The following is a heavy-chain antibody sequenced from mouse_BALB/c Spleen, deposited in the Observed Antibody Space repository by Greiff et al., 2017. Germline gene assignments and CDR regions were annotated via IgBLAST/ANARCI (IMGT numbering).Heavy chain of an antibody. Sequence: EVHLVESGGGLVKPGGSLKLSCAASGFTFSSYAMSWVRQSPEKRLEWVAEISSGGSYTYYPDTVTGRFTISRDNAKTTLYLEMSSLRSEDTAVYYWARQRTYWYFDVWGAGTTVTVSS. CDR3: ARQRTYWYFDV. V-gene: IGHV5-9-4*01. CDR1: GFTFSSYA. CDR2: ISSGGSYT. D-gene: IGHD3-1*01. J-gene: IGHJ1*01.